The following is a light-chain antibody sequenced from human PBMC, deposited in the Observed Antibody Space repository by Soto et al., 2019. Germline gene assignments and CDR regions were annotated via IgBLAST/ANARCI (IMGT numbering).Light chain of an antibody. CDR1: SSNIGAGYD. J-gene: IGLJ1*01. V-gene: IGLV1-40*01. Sequence: QSVLTQPPSVSGAPGQRVTISCTGSSSNIGAGYDVHWSQQLPGTAPKLLIYGNSNRPSGVPDRFSGSKSGTSASLAITGLQAEDEADYYCQSYDSSLSGSGVFGTGTKLTVL. CDR2: GNS. CDR3: QSYDSSLSGSGV.